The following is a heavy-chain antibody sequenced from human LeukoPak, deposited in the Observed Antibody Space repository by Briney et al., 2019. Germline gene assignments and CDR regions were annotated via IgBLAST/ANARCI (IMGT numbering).Heavy chain of an antibody. V-gene: IGHV4-39*01. D-gene: IGHD6-13*01. J-gene: IGHJ4*02. CDR2: IYYSGST. CDR1: GGSISSSSYY. Sequence: SETLSLTCTVSGGSISSSSYYWGWIRQPPGKGLKWIGSIYYSGSTYYNPSLKSRVTISVDTSKNQFSLKLSSVTAADTAVYYCARRDSSSWYRAFGNWGQGTLVTVSS. CDR3: ARRDSSSWYRAFGN.